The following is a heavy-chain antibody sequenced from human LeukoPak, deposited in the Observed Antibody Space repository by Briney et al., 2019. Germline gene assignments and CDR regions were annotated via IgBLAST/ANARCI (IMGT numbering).Heavy chain of an antibody. V-gene: IGHV3-23*01. D-gene: IGHD3-10*01. CDR3: AVDYGSGGLHYFDY. CDR1: GITFSSYA. J-gene: IGHJ4*02. CDR2: ISGSGGST. Sequence: GGSLRLSCAVSGITFSSYAMSWVRQAPGKGLEWVSVISGSGGSTYYADSVKGRFTISRDNSKNTLYLQMNSLRAEDTAVYYCAVDYGSGGLHYFDYWGQGTLVTVSS.